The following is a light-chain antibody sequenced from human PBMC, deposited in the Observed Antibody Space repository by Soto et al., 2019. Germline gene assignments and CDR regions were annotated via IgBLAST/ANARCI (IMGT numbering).Light chain of an antibody. Sequence: EIVWTQSPGTLSLSPGERATLSCRASQSVGSTYLAWYQQKPGQAPRLLIYDASSRATGIPDRFSGSGSGTEFTLTISSLQSEDFAVYYCQQYNNWPPATFGGGTKVDIK. V-gene: IGKV3-20*01. CDR3: QQYNNWPPAT. J-gene: IGKJ4*01. CDR1: QSVGSTY. CDR2: DAS.